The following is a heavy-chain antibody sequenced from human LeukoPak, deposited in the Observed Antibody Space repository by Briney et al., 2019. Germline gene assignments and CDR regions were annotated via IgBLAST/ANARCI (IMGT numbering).Heavy chain of an antibody. CDR2: IYYSGST. V-gene: IGHV4-59*08. J-gene: IGHJ6*02. D-gene: IGHD2-2*01. Sequence: SETLSLTCTVSGGSISSYYWSWIRQPPGKGLEWIGYIYYSGSTNYNPSLKSRVTISVDASKNQFSLKLSSVTAADTAVYYCASPPMDCSSTSCFPMDVWGQGTTVTVSS. CDR1: GGSISSYY. CDR3: ASPPMDCSSTSCFPMDV.